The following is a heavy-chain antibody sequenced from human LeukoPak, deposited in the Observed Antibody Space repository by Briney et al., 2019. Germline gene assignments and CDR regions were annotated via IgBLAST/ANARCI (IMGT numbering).Heavy chain of an antibody. CDR2: FDPEDGET. D-gene: IGHD3-16*02. J-gene: IGHJ3*02. CDR1: GYTLTELS. V-gene: IGHV1-24*01. Sequence: ASVKVSCKVSGYTLTELSMHWARQAPGKGLEWMGGFDPEDGETIYAQKFQGRVTMTEDTSTDTAYMELSSLRSEDTAVYYCATHDSSSIMITFGGVIVGSAFDIWGQGTMVTVSS. CDR3: ATHDSSSIMITFGGVIVGSAFDI.